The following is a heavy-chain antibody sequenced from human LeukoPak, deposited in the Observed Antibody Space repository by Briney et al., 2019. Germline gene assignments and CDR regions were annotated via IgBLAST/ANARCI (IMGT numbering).Heavy chain of an antibody. CDR2: IYYSGST. CDR1: GGSISSYY. Sequence: SETLSLTCTVSGGSISSYYWSWIRQSPGTGLEWIGYIYYSGSTYYNPPLKSRVTISVDTSKNQFSLKLSSVTAADTAVYYCARTVLLWFGELLGGWFDPWGQGTLVTVSS. CDR3: ARTVLLWFGELLGGWFDP. J-gene: IGHJ5*02. D-gene: IGHD3-10*01. V-gene: IGHV4-59*06.